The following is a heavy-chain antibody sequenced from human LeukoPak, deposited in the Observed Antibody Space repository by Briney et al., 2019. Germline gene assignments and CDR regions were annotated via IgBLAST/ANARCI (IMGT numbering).Heavy chain of an antibody. V-gene: IGHV3-74*01. CDR3: ARDPGVAAGTSPGYYYYYGMDV. Sequence: PGGSLRLSCAASGFTFSSYWMHWVRQAPGKGLVWVSRINSDGSSTSYADSVKGRLTISRDNAKNTLYLQMNSLRAEDTAVYYCARDPGVAAGTSPGYYYYYGMDVWGQGTTVTVSS. D-gene: IGHD6-13*01. CDR1: GFTFSSYW. CDR2: INSDGSST. J-gene: IGHJ6*02.